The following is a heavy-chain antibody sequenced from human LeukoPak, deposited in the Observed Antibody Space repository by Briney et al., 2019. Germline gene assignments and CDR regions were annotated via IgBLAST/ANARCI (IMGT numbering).Heavy chain of an antibody. CDR2: MNPTSSKA. CDR3: ARDFFDGHGYTFYYYGMDV. Sequence: ASVKVSCKASGYTFTGYYMHWVRQAPGQGLEWMGWMNPTSSKAGFAQRFQGRVSMTRNISISTAYMELSSLRSEDTAVYYCARDFFDGHGYTFYYYGMDVWGQGTTVTVSS. J-gene: IGHJ6*02. V-gene: IGHV1-8*02. CDR1: GYTFTGYY. D-gene: IGHD3-22*01.